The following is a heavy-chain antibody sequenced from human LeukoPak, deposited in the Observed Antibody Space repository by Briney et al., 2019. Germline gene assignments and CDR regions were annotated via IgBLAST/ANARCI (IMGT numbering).Heavy chain of an antibody. V-gene: IGHV4-4*02. CDR1: IGSISSSKW. D-gene: IGHD6-13*01. J-gene: IGHJ4*02. Sequence: SETLSLTCSVSIGSISSSKWWSWVRQSPVKGLEWIGEIYLYGTTNYNPSFTSRVTMSVDRSRNQFSLRLTSVTAADTAVYYCASPSPGYSSSSTFRDYWGQGTLVTVSS. CDR2: IYLYGTT. CDR3: ASPSPGYSSSSTFRDY.